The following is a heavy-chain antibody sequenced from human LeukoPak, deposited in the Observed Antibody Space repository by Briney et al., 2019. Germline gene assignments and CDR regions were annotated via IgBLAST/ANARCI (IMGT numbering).Heavy chain of an antibody. CDR2: VSGSGGST. CDR3: AKDKNQGARLGSFDY. D-gene: IGHD1-26*01. CDR1: GFTFSSYV. V-gene: IGHV3-23*01. J-gene: IGHJ4*02. Sequence: GGSLRLSCAASGFTFSSYVMSWVRQAPGKGLECVSVVSGSGGSTYYADSVKGRFTISRDNSENTLYLQMNSLRAEDTAVYYCAKDKNQGARLGSFDYWGQGTLVTVSS.